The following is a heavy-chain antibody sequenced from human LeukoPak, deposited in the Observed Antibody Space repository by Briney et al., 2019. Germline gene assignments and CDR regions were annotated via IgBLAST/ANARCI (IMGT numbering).Heavy chain of an antibody. CDR3: ARSRTVAGYFDY. J-gene: IGHJ4*02. D-gene: IGHD6-19*01. Sequence: GGSLRLSCAASGFTFSNFAIHWVRQAPGKGLEWVAVILYDGRNKYYGDSVEGRFTISRDNSKNTVYLEMNSLRAEDTAAYYCARSRTVAGYFDYWGQGTLVTVSS. CDR2: ILYDGRNK. CDR1: GFTFSNFA. V-gene: IGHV3-30*03.